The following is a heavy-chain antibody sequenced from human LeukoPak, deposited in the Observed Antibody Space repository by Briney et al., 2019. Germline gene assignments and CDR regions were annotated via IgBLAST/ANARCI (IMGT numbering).Heavy chain of an antibody. V-gene: IGHV3-11*01. Sequence: PGGSLRLSCAASGFTFSDYYMSWIRQAPGKGLEWVSYISSSGSTIYYADSVKGRFTISRDNAKSSLYLQMNSLRAEDTAVYFCARHRSEGAFDIWGQGTMVTVSS. J-gene: IGHJ3*02. CDR2: ISSSGSTI. CDR3: ARHRSEGAFDI. CDR1: GFTFSDYY.